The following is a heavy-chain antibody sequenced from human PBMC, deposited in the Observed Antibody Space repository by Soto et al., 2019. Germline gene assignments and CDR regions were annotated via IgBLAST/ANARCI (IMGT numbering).Heavy chain of an antibody. Sequence: QGQLVESGGGVVQPGRSLRLSCAASGFTFSSYGMHWVRQAPGKGLEWVAVISYDGSNKDYADSVKGRFTISRDNSTNTLYLQMNSLRAEDTAVYYCAKDQLRGVRGVITYYYGMDVWGQGTTVTVSS. CDR3: AKDQLRGVRGVITYYYGMDV. CDR1: GFTFSSYG. V-gene: IGHV3-30*18. D-gene: IGHD3-10*01. CDR2: ISYDGSNK. J-gene: IGHJ6*02.